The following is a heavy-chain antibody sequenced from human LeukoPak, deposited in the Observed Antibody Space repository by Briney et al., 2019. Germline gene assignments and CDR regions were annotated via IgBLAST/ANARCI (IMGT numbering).Heavy chain of an antibody. V-gene: IGHV4-59*01. CDR2: IYYSGST. J-gene: IGHJ6*02. CDR3: ARATPYYYGSGSLRSYYYGMDV. CDR1: GGSISSYY. Sequence: SETLSLTCTVSGGSISSYYWSWIRQPPGKGLEWIGYIYYSGSTNYNPSLKSRVTISVDTFKNQFSLKLSSVTAADTAVYYCARATPYYYGSGSLRSYYYGMDVWGQGTTVTVSS. D-gene: IGHD3-10*01.